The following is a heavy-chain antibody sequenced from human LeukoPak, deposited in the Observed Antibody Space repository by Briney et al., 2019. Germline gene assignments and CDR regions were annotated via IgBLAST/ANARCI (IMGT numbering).Heavy chain of an antibody. Sequence: KPSETLSLTCTVSGGSINNSSSDYWAWIRQPPGKGLEWSGNIYYTGSTYYTSSLKSRGTMSVDTSKNVFSLTLNSLTSADTAVYYCARHLEYTTSGKAFDVWGQGTLVSVSS. V-gene: IGHV4-39*01. J-gene: IGHJ3*01. CDR3: ARHLEYTTSGKAFDV. CDR2: IYYTGST. D-gene: IGHD3-3*01. CDR1: GGSINNSSSDY.